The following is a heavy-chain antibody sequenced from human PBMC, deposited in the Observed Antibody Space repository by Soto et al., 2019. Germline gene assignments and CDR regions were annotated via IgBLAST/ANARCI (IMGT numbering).Heavy chain of an antibody. CDR3: LSCRVSFDX. D-gene: IGHD3-10*01. Sequence: GGSLRLSCTASGFTFGDCAMSWFRQAPGKGLGWVGFIRSKAYGGTTEYAASVKRRFTISRDDYKSIAYLKMNSMKTEDTAAYYSLSCRVSFDXWGQGTLVTVSX. V-gene: IGHV3-49*03. J-gene: IGHJ4*02. CDR1: GFTFGDCA. CDR2: IRSKAYGGTT.